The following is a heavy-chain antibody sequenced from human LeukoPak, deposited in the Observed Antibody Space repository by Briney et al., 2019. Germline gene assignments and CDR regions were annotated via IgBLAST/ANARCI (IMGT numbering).Heavy chain of an antibody. J-gene: IGHJ5*02. CDR1: GDSISSSHW. CDR2: IYHRGTT. V-gene: IGHV4-4*02. Sequence: SETLSLTCAVSGDSISSSHWWTWVRQPPGKGLEWIGEIYHRGTTNYNLSLKSRVTISVDRSKNQFSLRLTSVTAADTAVYYCARDLRRFDPWGQGTLVTVSS. CDR3: ARDLRRFDP.